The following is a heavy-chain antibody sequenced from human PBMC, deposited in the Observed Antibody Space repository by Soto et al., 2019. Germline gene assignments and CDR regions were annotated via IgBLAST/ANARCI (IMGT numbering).Heavy chain of an antibody. CDR2: ISYDGSNK. V-gene: IGHV3-30-3*01. CDR3: ASPIPCRGGRFYHP. D-gene: IGHD2-15*01. CDR1: GFTFSSYA. J-gene: IGHJ4*02. Sequence: QVQLVESGGGVVQPGRSLRLSCAASGFTFSSYAMHWVRQAPGKGLEWVAVISYDGSNKYYADSVKGRFTISRDNSKNSLQLKKNDLRAEDTIGYYCASPIPCRGGRFYHPGGQGTLVNVSA.